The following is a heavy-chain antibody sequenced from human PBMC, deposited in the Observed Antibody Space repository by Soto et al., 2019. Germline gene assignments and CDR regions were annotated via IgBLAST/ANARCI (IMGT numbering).Heavy chain of an antibody. D-gene: IGHD3-16*02. V-gene: IGHV1-69*13. CDR3: ARRGAFGGVIVYGMDV. CDR1: GGTFSSYA. CDR2: IIPIFGTA. Sequence: ASVKVSCKASGGTFSSYAISWVRQAPGQGLEWMGGIIPIFGTANYAQKFQGRVTITADESTSTAYMELSSLRSEDTAVYYCARRGAFGGVIVYGMDVWGQGTTVTAP. J-gene: IGHJ6*02.